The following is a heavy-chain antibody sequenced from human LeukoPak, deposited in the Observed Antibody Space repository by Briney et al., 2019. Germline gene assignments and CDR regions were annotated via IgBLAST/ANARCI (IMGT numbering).Heavy chain of an antibody. Sequence: PPGGSLRLSCAASGFTFSSYWMSWVRQAPGKGLEWVANIKQDGSEKYYVDSVKGRFTISRDNAKNSLYLQMNSLRAEDTAVYYCARWELSDHDAFDIWGQGTMVTVSS. D-gene: IGHD1-26*01. V-gene: IGHV3-7*03. CDR2: IKQDGSEK. J-gene: IGHJ3*02. CDR3: ARWELSDHDAFDI. CDR1: GFTFSSYW.